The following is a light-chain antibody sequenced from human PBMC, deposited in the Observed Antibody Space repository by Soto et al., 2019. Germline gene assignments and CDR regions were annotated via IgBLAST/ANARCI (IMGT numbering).Light chain of an antibody. J-gene: IGLJ2*01. CDR3: SSYAGSINLI. Sequence: QSVLTQPPSASGSPGQSVTISCTGTSSDVGAYNYVSWYQQHPGKAPKLLIYEVDQRPSGVPDRFSGSKSGNTASLTVSGLQAEDEAHYYCSSYAGSINLIFGGGTKVTVL. CDR1: SSDVGAYNY. V-gene: IGLV2-8*01. CDR2: EVD.